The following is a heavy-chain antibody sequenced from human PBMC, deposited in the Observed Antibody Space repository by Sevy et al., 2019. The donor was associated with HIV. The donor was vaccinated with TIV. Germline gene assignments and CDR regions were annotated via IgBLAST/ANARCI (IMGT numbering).Heavy chain of an antibody. Sequence: GGSLRLSCTASGFTVNTNYMSWVRQAPEKGLEWVSVIYSGGSTYYADSVKGRFTISRDNSKNTVYLQMNSRRAEDTAVYYCARFSGGSKRTAFDYWGQGTLVTVSS. D-gene: IGHD2-15*01. V-gene: IGHV3-53*01. CDR3: ARFSGGSKRTAFDY. CDR2: IYSGGST. J-gene: IGHJ4*02. CDR1: GFTVNTNY.